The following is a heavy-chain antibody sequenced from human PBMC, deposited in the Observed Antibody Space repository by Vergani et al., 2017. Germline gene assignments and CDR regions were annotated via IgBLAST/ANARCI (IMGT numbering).Heavy chain of an antibody. J-gene: IGHJ4*02. V-gene: IGHV5-51*01. CDR1: EYSFGNYW. CDR3: ARHTTYTDS. CDR2: IYPADSDT. D-gene: IGHD1-1*01. Sequence: EVELVQSGPEMRKPGESLKISCKGSEYSFGNYWIGWVRQRPGKGLEWMGIIYPADSDTRYSPSFQGQVTISADKSISTAFLQWHSLKASDTALYYCARHTTYTDSWGQGTLVTVSS.